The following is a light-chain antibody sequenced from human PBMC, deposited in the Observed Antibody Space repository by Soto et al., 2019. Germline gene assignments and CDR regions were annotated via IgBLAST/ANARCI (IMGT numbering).Light chain of an antibody. CDR1: QSVSRN. Sequence: EIVMTQSPATLSVSPGERATLYCRASQSVSRNLAWYQQKPGQAPRLLIYGASTRVTGIPARFSGSGSGTEFTLTISSLQSEDFAVYYCHQYNNWPPTFGRGTKVEIK. CDR2: GAS. CDR3: HQYNNWPPT. V-gene: IGKV3-15*01. J-gene: IGKJ1*01.